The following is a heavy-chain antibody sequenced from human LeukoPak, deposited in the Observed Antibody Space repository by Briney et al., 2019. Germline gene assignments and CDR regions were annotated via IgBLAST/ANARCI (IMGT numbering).Heavy chain of an antibody. D-gene: IGHD5-12*01. Sequence: PGGSLRLLCTVSGNTLRNYWMHWVRQAPGKGPVWVSDINTDGSFSTYADPVRGRFTIYTDNAKNTVSLQMNSLRVADTDMYSSPRLGARYDKDEHGWGKGVLVTVSS. CDR3: PRLGARYDKDEHG. CDR1: GNTLRNYW. CDR2: INTDGSFS. J-gene: IGHJ4*02. V-gene: IGHV3-74*01.